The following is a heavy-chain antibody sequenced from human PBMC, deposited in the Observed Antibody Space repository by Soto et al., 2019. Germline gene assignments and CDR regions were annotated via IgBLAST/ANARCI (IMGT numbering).Heavy chain of an antibody. V-gene: IGHV2-70*11. Sequence: ESGPTLVNPTQTLTLTCTFSGFSLSTSGMCVSWIRQPPGKALEWLARIDWDDDKYYSTSLKTRLTISKDTSKNQVVLTMTNMDPVDTATYYCARIPLGSSGWYLFDYWGQGTLVTVSS. CDR2: IDWDDDK. CDR1: GFSLSTSGMC. J-gene: IGHJ4*02. D-gene: IGHD6-19*01. CDR3: ARIPLGSSGWYLFDY.